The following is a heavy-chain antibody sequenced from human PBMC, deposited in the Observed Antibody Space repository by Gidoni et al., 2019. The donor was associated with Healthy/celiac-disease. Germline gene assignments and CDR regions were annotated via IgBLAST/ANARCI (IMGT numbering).Heavy chain of an antibody. J-gene: IGHJ4*02. CDR2: ISSSGSTI. D-gene: IGHD5-18*01. CDR3: AREQYSYGRAYDY. V-gene: IGHV3-21*01. CDR1: GFTFRSYS. Sequence: EVQLVESGGGLVKTGGSLRLSCAASGFTFRSYSMNWVRQAPGKGLEWVSSISSSGSTIYYADSVKGRFTISRDNAKNSLYLQMNSLRAEDTAVYYCAREQYSYGRAYDYWGQGTLVTVSS.